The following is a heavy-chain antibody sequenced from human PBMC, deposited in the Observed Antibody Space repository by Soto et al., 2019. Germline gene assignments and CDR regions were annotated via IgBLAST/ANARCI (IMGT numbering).Heavy chain of an antibody. J-gene: IGHJ4*02. CDR1: GFTFSSYV. CDR2: ISGRGAST. CDR3: AKDPKYSSGWHNSDY. Sequence: PGGSLRLSCAASGFTFSSYVMSWVRQAPGKGLEWVSSISGRGASTYYADSVKGRFTISRDNSKNTLYLQMNSLRAGDTAVYYCAKDPKYSSGWHNSDYWGQGTLVTVSS. D-gene: IGHD6-19*01. V-gene: IGHV3-23*01.